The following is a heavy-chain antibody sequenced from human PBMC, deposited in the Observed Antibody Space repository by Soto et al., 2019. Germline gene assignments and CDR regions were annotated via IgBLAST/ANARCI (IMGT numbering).Heavy chain of an antibody. CDR1: GFTFSSYG. CDR3: ARDLGVTIFGVVMN. D-gene: IGHD3-3*01. CDR2: IWYDGSNK. V-gene: IGHV3-33*01. J-gene: IGHJ4*02. Sequence: QVQLVESGGGVVQPGRSLRLSCAASGFTFSSYGMHWVRQAPGKGLEWVAVIWYDGSNKYYADSVKGRFTISRDNSKNTLYLQMNSLRAEDTAVYYCARDLGVTIFGVVMNWGQGTLATVSS.